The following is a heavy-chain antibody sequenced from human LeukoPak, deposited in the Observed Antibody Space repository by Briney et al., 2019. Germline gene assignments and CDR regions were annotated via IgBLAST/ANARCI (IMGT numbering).Heavy chain of an antibody. CDR1: GSSFSIYS. CDR2: KKQDGIEK. V-gene: IGHV3-7*01. D-gene: IGHD6-13*01. Sequence: PGGSLSLSWPASGSSFSIYSMNWASRPPGRGRGWGANKKQDGIEKYYVDSVKGRFTISRDNAKNSLYLQMNSLRAEETAVYYCARVWGSSSWYGGGFDYWGQGTLVTVSS. J-gene: IGHJ4*02. CDR3: ARVWGSSSWYGGGFDY.